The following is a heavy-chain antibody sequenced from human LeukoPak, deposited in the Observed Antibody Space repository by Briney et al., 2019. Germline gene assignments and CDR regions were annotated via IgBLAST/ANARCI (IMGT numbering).Heavy chain of an antibody. CDR2: IIPIFGTA. Sequence: SVKVSCKASGCTFSSYAISWVRQAPGQGLEWMGGIIPIFGTANYAQKFQGRVLLTADKSTSTAHMELSSLRSEDTAVYYCASEAGTTGPRGFDYWGQGTLVTVSS. V-gene: IGHV1-69*06. CDR3: ASEAGTTGPRGFDY. D-gene: IGHD1-1*01. J-gene: IGHJ4*02. CDR1: GCTFSSYA.